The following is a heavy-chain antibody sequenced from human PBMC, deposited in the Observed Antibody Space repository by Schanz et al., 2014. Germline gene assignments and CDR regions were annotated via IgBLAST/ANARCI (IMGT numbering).Heavy chain of an antibody. CDR3: CRSGSPIYYHGLDV. J-gene: IGHJ6*02. D-gene: IGHD3-10*01. V-gene: IGHV1-69*04. CDR2: IIPILGME. Sequence: QVQLVQSGAEVKKPGSSVKVSCKASGGTFSSYAFSWVRQAPGQGLEWMGKIIPILGMENYAQKFQGRVTITADISTSTAYMDLSSLRSDDTAVYYCCRSGSPIYYHGLDVWGQGTTVTVSS. CDR1: GGTFSSYA.